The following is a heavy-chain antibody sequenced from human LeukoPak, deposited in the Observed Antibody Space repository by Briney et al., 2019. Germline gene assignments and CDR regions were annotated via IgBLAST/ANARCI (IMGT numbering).Heavy chain of an antibody. J-gene: IGHJ4*02. CDR2: IYSGGST. D-gene: IGHD3-22*01. CDR3: ARDWSSYYDSSGYYYFGN. CDR1: GFTVSSNY. V-gene: IGHV3-53*01. Sequence: GGSLRLSCAASGFTVSSNYMSWVRQAPGKGLEWASVIYSGGSTYYADSVKGRFTISRDNSKNTLYLQMNSLRAEDTAVYYCARDWSSYYDSSGYYYFGNWGQGTLVTVSS.